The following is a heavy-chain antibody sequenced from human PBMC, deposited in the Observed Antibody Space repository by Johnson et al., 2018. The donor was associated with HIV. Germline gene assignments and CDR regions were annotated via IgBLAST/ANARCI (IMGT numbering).Heavy chain of an antibody. CDR3: ARLSKGGFDAFAI. Sequence: VQLVESGGGLVKPGGSLRLSCEASGFTVSSNYMNWVRHAPGKGLEWVSVIYSGGSTYYADSVKGRFTISRDNSKNTLHLQMNSLRGEDTAVYYCARLSKGGFDAFAIWGQGTMVTVSS. CDR1: GFTVSSNY. CDR2: IYSGGST. D-gene: IGHD5/OR15-5a*01. J-gene: IGHJ3*02. V-gene: IGHV3-66*01.